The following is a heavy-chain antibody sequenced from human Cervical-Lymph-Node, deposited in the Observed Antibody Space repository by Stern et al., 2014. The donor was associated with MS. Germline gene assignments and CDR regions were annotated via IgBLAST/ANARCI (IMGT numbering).Heavy chain of an antibody. CDR3: ASPSCTRTNCHKEGTFYSYSGMDV. Sequence: QVQLVQSGAEVKKPGASVKVSCKASGYTFSTHDINWVRQATGQGLEWMGWMHPDSGATGYAQKFHGRVTMTKNTSTNTAYMELSGLRSEDTAVYYCASPSCTRTNCHKEGTFYSYSGMDVWGQGTPVTVSS. V-gene: IGHV1-8*01. CDR1: GYTFSTHD. D-gene: IGHD2-2*02. J-gene: IGHJ6*02. CDR2: MHPDSGAT.